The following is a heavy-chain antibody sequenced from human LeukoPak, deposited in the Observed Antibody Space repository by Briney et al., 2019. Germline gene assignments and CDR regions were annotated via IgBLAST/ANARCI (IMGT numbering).Heavy chain of an antibody. Sequence: PGRSLRLSCAASGFTFSSYAMHWVRQAPGKGLEWVAVISYDESNKYYADSVKGRFTISRDNSKNTLYLQMNSLRAEDTAVYYCARDGSNSGHEWYFDYWGQGTLVTVSS. CDR3: ARDGSNSGHEWYFDY. V-gene: IGHV3-30-3*01. CDR1: GFTFSSYA. D-gene: IGHD5-12*01. CDR2: ISYDESNK. J-gene: IGHJ4*02.